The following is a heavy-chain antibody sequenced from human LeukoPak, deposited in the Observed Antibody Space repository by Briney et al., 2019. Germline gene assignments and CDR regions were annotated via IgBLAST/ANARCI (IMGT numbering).Heavy chain of an antibody. Sequence: GGSLRLFCAASGFTFSSLDMGWVPHAPGKGLEWVSGRSASGRNTFYEDSVKSRFTISRDNSKTTLYLQMSSLRAEDTAIYYCAKDSVRSGGWFYFDNWGQGTLVSVS. CDR1: GFTFSSLD. V-gene: IGHV3-23*01. J-gene: IGHJ4*02. CDR2: RSASGRNT. D-gene: IGHD6-19*01. CDR3: AKDSVRSGGWFYFDN.